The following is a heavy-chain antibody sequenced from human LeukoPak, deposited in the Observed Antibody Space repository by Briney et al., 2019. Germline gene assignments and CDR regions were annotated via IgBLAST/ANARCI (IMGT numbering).Heavy chain of an antibody. CDR3: ARSRRDGYNYLGDYYYYGMDV. CDR2: IIPILGIA. CDR1: GGTFSSYA. J-gene: IGHJ6*02. D-gene: IGHD5-24*01. V-gene: IGHV1-69*04. Sequence: ASVKVSCKASGGTFSSYAISWVRQAPGQGLEWRGRIIPILGIANYAQKFQGRVTITADKSTSTAYMELSSRRSEDTAVYYCARSRRDGYNYLGDYYYYGMDVWGQGATVTVSS.